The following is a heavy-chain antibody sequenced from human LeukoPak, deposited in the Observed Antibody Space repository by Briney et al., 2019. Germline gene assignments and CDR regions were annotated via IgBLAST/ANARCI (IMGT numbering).Heavy chain of an antibody. CDR3: ARGCSYGSTGTY. D-gene: IGHD5-18*01. Sequence: PGGSLRLSCAASGFTFSSSLMSWVRQAPGKGLEWVANIKQDGSDKYYVDSVRGRFTISRDNAKNSLYLQLNSLRVEYTAVYYCARGCSYGSTGTYWGQGTLVTVSS. CDR1: GFTFSSSL. V-gene: IGHV3-7*01. J-gene: IGHJ4*02. CDR2: IKQDGSDK.